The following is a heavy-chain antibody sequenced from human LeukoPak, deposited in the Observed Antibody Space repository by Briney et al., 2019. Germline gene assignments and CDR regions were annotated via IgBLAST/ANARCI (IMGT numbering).Heavy chain of an antibody. CDR3: AKDSLRYTYGYYFDY. CDR1: GFTFTSYG. Sequence: GGSLRLSCAASGFTFTSYGMHWVRQAPGKGLEWVAVISYDGSNKYYTDPVKGRFTISRDNSKNTLYLQINSLRAEDTAVYYCAKDSLRYTYGYYFDYWGQGTLVTVSS. CDR2: ISYDGSNK. V-gene: IGHV3-30*18. J-gene: IGHJ4*02. D-gene: IGHD5-18*01.